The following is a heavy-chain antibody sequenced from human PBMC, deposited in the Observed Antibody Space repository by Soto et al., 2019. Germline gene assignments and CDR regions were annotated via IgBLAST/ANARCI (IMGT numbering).Heavy chain of an antibody. CDR3: ARDHINGWKFDY. CDR1: GCTFSNYW. J-gene: IGHJ4*02. CDR2: IKQDGTQN. Sequence: GGSLRLSCAASGCTFSNYWMCWVRQASGKGLEWVDNIKQDGTQNYYVDSVKGRFTTSRDNTRNSFYLKMNSLTAEDTAVYYCARDHINGWKFDYWGRGTLVTVSS. D-gene: IGHD6-19*01. V-gene: IGHV3-7*01.